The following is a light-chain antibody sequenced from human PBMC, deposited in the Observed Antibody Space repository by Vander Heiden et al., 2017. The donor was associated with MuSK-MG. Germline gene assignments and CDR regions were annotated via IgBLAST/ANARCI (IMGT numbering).Light chain of an antibody. CDR2: DVI. V-gene: IGLV2-11*01. CDR3: CSYAGSYKGV. Sequence: QSALTQPRSVSGSPGQSVTISCTGTSSDVGGYNSVSWYQQHPGKAPKLIIYDVIKRPSGVPDRFSGSKSGNTASLTISGLQAEDEADYYCCSYAGSYKGVFGGGTKLTVL. J-gene: IGLJ3*02. CDR1: SSDVGGYNS.